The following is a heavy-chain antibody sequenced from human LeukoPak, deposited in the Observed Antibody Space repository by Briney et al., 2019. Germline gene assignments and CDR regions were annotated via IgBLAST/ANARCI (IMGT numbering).Heavy chain of an antibody. CDR1: GGTFSSYA. V-gene: IGHV1-69*06. J-gene: IGHJ4*02. D-gene: IGHD3-22*01. CDR2: IIPIFGTA. CDR3: ARVVFRKKWGDSSGYFNKYFDY. Sequence: SVKVSCKASGGTFSSYAISWVRQAPGQGLEWMGGIIPIFGTANYAQKFQGRVTITADKSTSTAYMELSSLRSEDTAVYYCARVVFRKKWGDSSGYFNKYFDYWGQGTLVTVSS.